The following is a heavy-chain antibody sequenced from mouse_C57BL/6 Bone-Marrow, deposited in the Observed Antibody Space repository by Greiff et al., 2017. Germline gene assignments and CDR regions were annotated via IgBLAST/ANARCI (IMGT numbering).Heavy chain of an antibody. CDR1: GFNIKNTY. CDR2: IDPANGNT. Sequence: VQLQQPVAELVRPGASVKLSCTASGFNIKNTYMHWVKQRPEQGLEWIGRIDPANGNTKYAQKFQGKATLTADTSSNTAYLRLSSLTSEDTSLYYCASMVSTGGFAYWGQGTLVTVSA. V-gene: IGHV14-3*01. J-gene: IGHJ3*01. CDR3: ASMVSTGGFAY. D-gene: IGHD2-2*01.